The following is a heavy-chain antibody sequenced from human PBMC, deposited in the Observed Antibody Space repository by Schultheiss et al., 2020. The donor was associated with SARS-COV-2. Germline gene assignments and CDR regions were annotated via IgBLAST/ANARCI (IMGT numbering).Heavy chain of an antibody. CDR1: GFTFSSYA. D-gene: IGHD3-16*01. J-gene: IGHJ4*02. V-gene: IGHV3-30*07. CDR2: ISYDGSNK. CDR3: ARDWLRGGFDY. Sequence: GGSLRLSCAASGFTFSSYAMSWVRQAPGKGLEWVAVISYDGSNKYYADSVKGRFTISRDNSKNTLYLQMNSLRAEDTAVYYCARDWLRGGFDYWGQGTLVTVSS.